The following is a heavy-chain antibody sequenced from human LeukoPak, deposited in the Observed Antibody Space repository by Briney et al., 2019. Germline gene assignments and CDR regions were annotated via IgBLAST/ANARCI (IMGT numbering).Heavy chain of an antibody. CDR3: AREMYYDFWSGYSAAFDI. D-gene: IGHD3-3*01. CDR1: SGAISNYY. Sequence: SETLSLTCTVSSGAISNYYWSWIRQPPGKGLEWIGYIAYSGSTNYNPSLKSRVTISVDMSKNQFSLKLSSVTAADTAVYYCAREMYYDFWSGYSAAFDIWGQGTMVTVSS. CDR2: IAYSGST. J-gene: IGHJ3*02. V-gene: IGHV4-59*12.